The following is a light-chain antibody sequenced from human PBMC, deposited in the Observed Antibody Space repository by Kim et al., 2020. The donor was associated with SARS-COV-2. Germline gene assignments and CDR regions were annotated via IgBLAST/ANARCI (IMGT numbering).Light chain of an antibody. CDR1: AGHTTYI. Sequence: SVKLTCTLSAGHTTYIIAGHQQQPGKAPRYLMKVEGSGSYNMGSGVPDRFSGSSSGADRYLTISNLQSEDEADYYCEAWDRNTRVFGGGTQLTVL. CDR3: EAWDRNTRV. CDR2: VEGSGSY. J-gene: IGLJ3*02. V-gene: IGLV4-60*03.